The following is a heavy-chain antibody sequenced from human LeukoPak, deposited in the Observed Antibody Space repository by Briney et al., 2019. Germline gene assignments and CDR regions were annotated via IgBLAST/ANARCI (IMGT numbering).Heavy chain of an antibody. V-gene: IGHV4-39*07. J-gene: IGHJ3*01. D-gene: IGHD6-13*01. Sequence: PSETLSLTCTVSGGSISSSSYYWGWIRQPPGKGLEWIGSIYYSGSTYYNPSLKSRVTISVDTSKNQFSLKLSSVTAADTAVYYCARRIAAAGTQWGQGTMVTVSS. CDR2: IYYSGST. CDR3: ARRIAAAGTQ. CDR1: GGSISSSSYY.